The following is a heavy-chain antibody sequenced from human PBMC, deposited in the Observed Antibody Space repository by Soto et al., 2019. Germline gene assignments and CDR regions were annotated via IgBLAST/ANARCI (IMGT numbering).Heavy chain of an antibody. Sequence: SETLSLTCTVSGGSMISYYWSWIRQPPGRGLEWIGYIYYSASTNYSPSLKSRVTISVDTSKNQFSLNLSSVTAADTAVYYCARHLPYCGGDCYSLDYWGQGTLVTVS. D-gene: IGHD2-21*02. J-gene: IGHJ4*02. CDR2: IYYSAST. CDR3: ARHLPYCGGDCYSLDY. V-gene: IGHV4-59*08. CDR1: GGSMISYY.